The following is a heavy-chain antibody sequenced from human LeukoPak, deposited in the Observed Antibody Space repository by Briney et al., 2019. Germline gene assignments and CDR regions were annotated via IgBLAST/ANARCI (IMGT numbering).Heavy chain of an antibody. CDR1: GGSFSGYY. Sequence: SETLSLTCAVYGGSFSGYYWSWIRQPPGKGLEWIGEINHSGSTNYNPSLKSRVTISVDTSKNQLSLKLSSVTAADTAVYYCASELAAAGTLGVGYWGQGTLVTVSS. V-gene: IGHV4-34*01. CDR2: INHSGST. D-gene: IGHD6-13*01. CDR3: ASELAAAGTLGVGY. J-gene: IGHJ4*02.